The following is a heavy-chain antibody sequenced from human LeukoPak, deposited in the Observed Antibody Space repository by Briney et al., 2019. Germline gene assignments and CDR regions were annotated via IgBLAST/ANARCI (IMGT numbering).Heavy chain of an antibody. CDR2: ISGSGGST. D-gene: IGHD2-15*01. CDR1: GFTFSSYA. J-gene: IGHJ4*02. Sequence: GGSLRLSCAAFGFTFSSYAMSWVRQAPGKGLEWVSAISGSGGSTYYADSVKGRFTISRDNSKNTLYLQMNSLRAEDTAVYYCAKDAGGAVVVVVEPYWGQGTLVTVCS. V-gene: IGHV3-23*01. CDR3: AKDAGGAVVVVVEPY.